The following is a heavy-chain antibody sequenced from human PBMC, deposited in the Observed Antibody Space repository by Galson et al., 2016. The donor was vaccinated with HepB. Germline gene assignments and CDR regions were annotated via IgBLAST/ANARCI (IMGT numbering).Heavy chain of an antibody. Sequence: SLRLSCAASGFTFSDSPIHWVRQASGKGLEWVGRIRSKVHSYAPVYAESVRGRFTISRDDSKNTAYLQMNSLKTDDTALYYCARHMDGQQLVLWGQGTLVTVSS. CDR2: IRSKVHSYAP. J-gene: IGHJ4*02. D-gene: IGHD6-13*01. V-gene: IGHV3-73*01. CDR1: GFTFSDSP. CDR3: ARHMDGQQLVL.